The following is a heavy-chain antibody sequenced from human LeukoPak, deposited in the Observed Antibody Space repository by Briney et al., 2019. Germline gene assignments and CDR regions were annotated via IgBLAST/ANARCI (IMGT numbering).Heavy chain of an antibody. V-gene: IGHV4-34*01. Sequence: SETLSLTCAVYGGSFSGYYWSWIRQPPGKGLEWIGEINHSGSTNYNPSLKSRVTISVDTSKNQFSLKLSSVTAADTAVYYCARGSIRGSGWTRVLYYFDYWGQGTLVTVSS. CDR3: ARGSIRGSGWTRVLYYFDY. D-gene: IGHD6-19*01. CDR1: GGSFSGYY. J-gene: IGHJ4*02. CDR2: INHSGST.